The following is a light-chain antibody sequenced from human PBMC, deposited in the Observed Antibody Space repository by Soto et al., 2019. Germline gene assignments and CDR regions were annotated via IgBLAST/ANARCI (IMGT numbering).Light chain of an antibody. CDR1: QSVASN. CDR3: QQYNDRPPGT. V-gene: IGKV3-15*01. J-gene: IGKJ1*01. Sequence: EVVMTQSPVTLSVSPGESATLSCRASQSVASNLAWYQQKHGQAPRLLIYGTYTRATDVPARFSGSGSGTEFTLTISSLQSEDFAVYYCQQYNDRPPGTFGQGTKVEI. CDR2: GTY.